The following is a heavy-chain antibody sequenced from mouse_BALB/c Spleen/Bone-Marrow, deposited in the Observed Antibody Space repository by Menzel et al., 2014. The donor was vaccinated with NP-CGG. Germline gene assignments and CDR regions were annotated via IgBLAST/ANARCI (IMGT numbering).Heavy chain of an antibody. V-gene: IGHV14-3*02. CDR3: ATMITDWYFDV. Sequence: VQLQQPGAELVKPGASVKLSCTASGFNIKDTYMHWVKQRPEQGLEWIGRIDPANGNTKYDPKFQGKATITADTSSNTAYLQLSSLTSEDTAVYYCATMITDWYFDVWGAGTTVTGSS. D-gene: IGHD2-4*01. J-gene: IGHJ1*01. CDR2: IDPANGNT. CDR1: GFNIKDTY.